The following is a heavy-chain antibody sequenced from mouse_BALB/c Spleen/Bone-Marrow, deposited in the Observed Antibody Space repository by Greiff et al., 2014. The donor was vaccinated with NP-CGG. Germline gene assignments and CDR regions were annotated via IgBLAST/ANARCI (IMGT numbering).Heavy chain of an antibody. Sequence: EVKLMESGGDLVKPGGSLKLSCATSGFTFSNYDVSWVRQTPDKRLEWVAIISSGVSYTNYPDSVKGRFTISRDNAKNTLYLQMSSLKSEDTAMYFCARHNYGYFAMDYWGQGTSVTVSS. J-gene: IGHJ4*01. D-gene: IGHD1-1*01. CDR2: ISSGVSYT. V-gene: IGHV5-6*01. CDR3: ARHNYGYFAMDY. CDR1: GFTFSNYD.